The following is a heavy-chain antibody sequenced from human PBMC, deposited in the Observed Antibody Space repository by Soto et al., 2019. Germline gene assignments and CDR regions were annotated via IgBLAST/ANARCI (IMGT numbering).Heavy chain of an antibody. J-gene: IGHJ3*02. CDR3: AKDDHNYYDSSGYYFGAFDI. CDR2: ISGSGGST. CDR1: GFTFSSYA. Sequence: GGSLRLSCAASGFTFSSYAMSWVRQAPGKGLEWVSAISGSGGSTYYADSVKGRFTISRDNSKNTLYLQMNSLRAEDTAVYYCAKDDHNYYDSSGYYFGAFDIWGQGTMVTVSS. D-gene: IGHD3-22*01. V-gene: IGHV3-23*01.